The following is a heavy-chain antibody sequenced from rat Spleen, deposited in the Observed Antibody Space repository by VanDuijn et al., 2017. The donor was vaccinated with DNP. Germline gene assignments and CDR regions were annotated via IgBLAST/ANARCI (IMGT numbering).Heavy chain of an antibody. Sequence: EVQLQESGPGLVKPSQPLSLTCSVTGSSITSNYWGWIREFPGNKLEYIGHISYSGTTNYNPSLKSRISITRDTSKNQFFLQLNSVTSEDTATFYCARGTGSGFAVWGQGTLVTVSS. CDR2: ISYSGTT. CDR1: GSSITSNY. D-gene: IGHD1-5*01. V-gene: IGHV3-1*01. J-gene: IGHJ3*01. CDR3: ARGTGSGFAV.